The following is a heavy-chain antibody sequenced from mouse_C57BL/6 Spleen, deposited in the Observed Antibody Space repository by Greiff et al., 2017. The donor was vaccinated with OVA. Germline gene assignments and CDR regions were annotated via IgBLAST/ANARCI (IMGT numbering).Heavy chain of an antibody. CDR1: GFTFSDYY. Sequence: DVKLVESEGGLVQPGSSMKLSCTASGFTFSDYYMAWVRQVPEKGLEWVANINYDGSSTYYLDSLKSRFIISRDNAKNILYLQMSSLKSEDTATYYCARAYGSRARYWYFDVWGTGTTVTVSS. CDR2: INYDGSST. D-gene: IGHD1-1*01. J-gene: IGHJ1*03. V-gene: IGHV5-16*01. CDR3: ARAYGSRARYWYFDV.